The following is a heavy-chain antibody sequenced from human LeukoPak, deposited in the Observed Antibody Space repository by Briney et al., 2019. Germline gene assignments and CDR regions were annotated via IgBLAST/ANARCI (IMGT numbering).Heavy chain of an antibody. CDR1: GGTFSTDT. V-gene: IGHV1-69*13. CDR3: ARADGPGASDI. J-gene: IGHJ3*02. CDR2: IIPMFGTV. D-gene: IGHD5-24*01. Sequence: GASVKVSCKASGGTFSTDTINWVRQAPGQGLEWMGLIIPMFGTVKYVQRLQGRLTITADESTNTAYMELSSLRSEDTAMYYCARADGPGASDIWGQGTVVTVSS.